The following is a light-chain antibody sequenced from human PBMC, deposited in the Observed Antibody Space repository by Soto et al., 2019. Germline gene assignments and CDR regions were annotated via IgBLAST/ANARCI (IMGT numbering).Light chain of an antibody. V-gene: IGKV1-39*01. CDR3: QQTYSTPYS. CDR1: HSISSY. Sequence: DIQMTQSPSSLSASVGDRVTISCRASHSISSYLNWYQQKPGKAPNLLIYTASSLQRGVPSRFSGSGSGTDFTLTINSLQPEDFATYYCQQTYSTPYSFGQGTKVDIK. CDR2: TAS. J-gene: IGKJ2*03.